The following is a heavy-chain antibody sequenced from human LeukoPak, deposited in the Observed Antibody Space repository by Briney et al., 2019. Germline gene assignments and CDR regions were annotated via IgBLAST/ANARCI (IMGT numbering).Heavy chain of an antibody. CDR2: IYYSGST. D-gene: IGHD1-26*01. CDR3: ARVEWELHWFDP. CDR1: GGSISSSSYY. J-gene: IGHJ5*02. Sequence: SETLSLTCTVSGGSISSSSYYRGWIRQPPGKGLEWIGSIYYSGSTYYNPSLKSRVTISVDTSKNQFSLKLSSVTAADTAVYYCARVEWELHWFDPWGQGTLVTVSS. V-gene: IGHV4-39*07.